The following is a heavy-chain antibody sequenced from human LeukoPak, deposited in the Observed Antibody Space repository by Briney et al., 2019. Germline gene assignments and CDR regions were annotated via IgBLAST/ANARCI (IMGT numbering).Heavy chain of an antibody. CDR3: AVGGGYYPFDY. CDR2: IKQDGSEK. Sequence: GGSLRLSCAVSGITLSNYGMSWVRQAPGKGLEWVANIKQDGSEKYYVDSVKGRFTISRDNAKNSLYLQMNSLRAEDTAVYYCAVGGGYYPFDYWGQGTLVTVSS. CDR1: GITLSNYG. V-gene: IGHV3-7*01. D-gene: IGHD3-16*01. J-gene: IGHJ4*02.